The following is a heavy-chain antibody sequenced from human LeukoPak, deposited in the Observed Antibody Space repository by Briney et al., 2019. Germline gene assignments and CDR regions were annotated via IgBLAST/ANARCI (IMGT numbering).Heavy chain of an antibody. D-gene: IGHD1-26*01. CDR3: ARDGASGSYYDY. CDR1: GGSISSHY. V-gene: IGHV4-59*11. CDR2: IYYSGST. Sequence: SETLSLTCTVSGGSISSHYWSWIRQPPAKGLEWIGYIYYSGSTNYNPSLKSRVTISVDTSKNQFSLKLSSVTAADTAVYYCARDGASGSYYDYWGQGTLVTVSS. J-gene: IGHJ4*02.